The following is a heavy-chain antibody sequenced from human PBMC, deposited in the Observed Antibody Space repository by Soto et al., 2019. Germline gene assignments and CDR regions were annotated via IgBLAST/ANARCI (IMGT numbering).Heavy chain of an antibody. CDR2: AHHSGRT. D-gene: IGHD1-26*01. CDR1: GGSMSSSNW. CDR3: ARSEATGLDY. Sequence: QVQLQESGPGLLEPSGTLSLTCNVSGGSMSSSNWWNRVRQSPGKGLEWIGEAHHSGRTNYNPSLKSRVTTSVAKSTNHFSLNLSSVTAADTAVYYCARSEATGLDYWGQGTLVTVSS. V-gene: IGHV4-4*02. J-gene: IGHJ4*02.